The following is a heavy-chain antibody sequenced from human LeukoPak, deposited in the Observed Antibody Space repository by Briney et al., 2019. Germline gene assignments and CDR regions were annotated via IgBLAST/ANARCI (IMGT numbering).Heavy chain of an antibody. J-gene: IGHJ4*02. CDR1: GGTFSIYA. CDR2: IIPIFGTA. Sequence: GASVKVSCKASGGTFSIYAISWVRQAPGQGLEWMGGIIPIFGTANYAQKFQGRVTITADESTSTAYMELSSLRSEDTAVYCCARDRGLVRGATGLDYWGQGTLVTVSS. D-gene: IGHD3-10*01. CDR3: ARDRGLVRGATGLDY. V-gene: IGHV1-69*13.